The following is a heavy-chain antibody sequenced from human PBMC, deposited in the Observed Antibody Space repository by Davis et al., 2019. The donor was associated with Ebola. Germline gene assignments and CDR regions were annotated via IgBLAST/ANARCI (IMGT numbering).Heavy chain of an antibody. CDR3: TKGGVIYPFGS. CDR2: ISYDGSNK. CDR1: GFAFNSYA. J-gene: IGHJ5*01. V-gene: IGHV3-30-3*01. Sequence: PGGSLRLSCSASGFAFNSYAMHWVRQAPGKGLEWVALISYDGSNKYYAESVKGRFTISRDTSKNTVYLKMNSLRAEDTALYYCTKGGVIYPFGSWGQGTLVTVSS. D-gene: IGHD2-21*01.